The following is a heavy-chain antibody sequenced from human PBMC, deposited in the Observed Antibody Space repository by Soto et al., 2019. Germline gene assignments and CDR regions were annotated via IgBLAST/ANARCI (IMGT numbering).Heavy chain of an antibody. J-gene: IGHJ6*02. Sequence: GGSLRLSCAASGFTFDDYTMHWVRQAPGKGLEWVSLISWDGGSTYYAESVKGRFTISRDNSKNSLYLQMNSLRTEDTALYYCAKDMGARPLWFGESAYGMDVWGQGTTVTVSS. V-gene: IGHV3-43*01. CDR2: ISWDGGST. D-gene: IGHD3-10*01. CDR3: AKDMGARPLWFGESAYGMDV. CDR1: GFTFDDYT.